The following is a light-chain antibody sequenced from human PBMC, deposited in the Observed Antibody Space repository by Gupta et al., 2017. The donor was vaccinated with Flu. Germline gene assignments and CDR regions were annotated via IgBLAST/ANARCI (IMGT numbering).Light chain of an antibody. CDR2: CIS. CDR1: HSIRNSY. Sequence: GTPSVPPADSATPCCSLSHSIRNSYLAWYQQKPGQSPQLLIYCISNRASGIPDRFSGSGSGTDLTLTISRLEAEDVAVYYCLQYGNIPLTFGGGTRLEIK. J-gene: IGKJ4*01. V-gene: IGKV3-20*01. CDR3: LQYGNIPLT.